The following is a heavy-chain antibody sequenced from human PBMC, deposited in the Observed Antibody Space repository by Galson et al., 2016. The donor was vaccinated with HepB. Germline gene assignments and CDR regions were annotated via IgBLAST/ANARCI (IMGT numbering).Heavy chain of an antibody. V-gene: IGHV3-7*03. CDR2: IKPDGSER. J-gene: IGHJ1*01. CDR3: ALYYYDSSGFVEYFQH. Sequence: SLRLSCAASGFTFSTYSMTWVRQAPGKGLEWVANIKPDGSERYYVDSLKGRFTISRDNARNSLYLQMNSLRAEDTAVYYCALYYYDSSGFVEYFQHWGQGTRVTVSS. D-gene: IGHD3-22*01. CDR1: GFTFSTYS.